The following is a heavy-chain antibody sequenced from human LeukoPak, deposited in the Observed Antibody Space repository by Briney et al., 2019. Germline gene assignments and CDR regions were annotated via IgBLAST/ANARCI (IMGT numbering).Heavy chain of an antibody. V-gene: IGHV1-2*02. CDR2: INPNSGGT. CDR3: ARGPVGGGSYYYFDY. Sequence: ASVKVSCKASGYTFTGYYMHWVRQAPGHGLEWMGWINPNSGGTNYAQKFQGRVTMTRDTSISTAYMELSRLRSDDTAVYYCARGPVGGGSYYYFDYWGQGTLVTVSS. J-gene: IGHJ4*02. CDR1: GYTFTGYY. D-gene: IGHD1-26*01.